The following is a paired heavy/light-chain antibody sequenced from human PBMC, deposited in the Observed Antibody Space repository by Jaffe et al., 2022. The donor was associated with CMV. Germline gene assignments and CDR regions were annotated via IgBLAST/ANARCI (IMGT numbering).Light chain of an antibody. CDR3: QTWGTGMRL. J-gene: IGLJ3*02. CDR2: VNSDGSH. Sequence: QVVLTQSPSASASLGASVKLTCTLSSGHSSFGIAWHQQRPEMGPRFLIKVNSDGSHTKGDGIPDRFSGSSSGAERYLTISSLQSEDEGDYYCQTWGTGMRLFGGGTKLTVL. CDR1: SGHSSFG. V-gene: IGLV4-69*01.
Heavy chain of an antibody. V-gene: IGHV4-34*01. Sequence: QVQLQQWGAGLLKPSETLSLTCAMSGGSFSGYYWSWIRQSPGKGLEWIGEINHSGTTNYRSSLKSRVTISVDTSKNQFSLKVNSVTAADTAVYYCARGGSSGWYFDFWGQGTQVTVSS. CDR3: ARGGSSGWYFDF. CDR1: GGSFSGYY. CDR2: INHSGTT. D-gene: IGHD6-19*01. J-gene: IGHJ4*02.